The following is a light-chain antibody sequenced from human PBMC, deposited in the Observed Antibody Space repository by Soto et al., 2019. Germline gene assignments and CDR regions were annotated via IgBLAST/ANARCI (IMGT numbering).Light chain of an antibody. CDR3: QQSGKSFPLT. J-gene: IGKJ4*01. V-gene: IGKV3-20*01. Sequence: EIVLTQSPGTLSLSPGERATLSCRASQSVSSNYLAWYQQKPGQAPKLLIYGASSRATGIPDRFSGSGSGTHFLLTISRLEPEDFAMYYCQQSGKSFPLTFGGGTKLEI. CDR1: QSVSSNY. CDR2: GAS.